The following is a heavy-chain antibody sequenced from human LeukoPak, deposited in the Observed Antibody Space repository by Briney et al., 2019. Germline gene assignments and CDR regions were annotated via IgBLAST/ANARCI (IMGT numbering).Heavy chain of an antibody. CDR2: INHNGNVN. CDR1: GFTFSSYW. Sequence: GGSLRLSCAASGFTFSSYWINWARQAPGKGLEWVASINHNGNVNYYVDSVKGRFTISRDNAKNSLYLQMSNLRAEDTAVYFCARGGGLDVWGQGATVTVSS. J-gene: IGHJ6*02. D-gene: IGHD3-16*01. V-gene: IGHV3-7*03. CDR3: ARGGGLDV.